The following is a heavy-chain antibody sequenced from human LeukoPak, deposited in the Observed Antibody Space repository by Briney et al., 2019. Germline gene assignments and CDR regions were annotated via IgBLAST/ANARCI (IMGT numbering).Heavy chain of an antibody. V-gene: IGHV3-66*02. CDR2: IQNGGST. CDR1: GFSFSTYW. CDR3: ARGGAFDI. Sequence: PGGSLRLSCAASGFSFSTYWMSWVRQAPGKGLEWVSVIQNGGSTYYADSVKGRFTISRDNSKNTLFLQMNSLRAEDTAVYYCARGGAFDIWGQGTMVTVSS. J-gene: IGHJ3*02.